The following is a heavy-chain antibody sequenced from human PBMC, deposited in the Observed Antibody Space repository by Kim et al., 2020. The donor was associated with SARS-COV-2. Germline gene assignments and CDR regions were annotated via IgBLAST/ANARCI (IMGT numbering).Heavy chain of an antibody. D-gene: IGHD2-21*02. J-gene: IGHJ5*02. Sequence: SETLSLTCTVSGGSISSSSYYWGWIRQPPGKGLEWIGSIYYSGSTYYNPSLKSRVTISVDTSKNQLSLKLSSVTAADTAVYYCAGESIVVVTAREGLFDPWGQGTLVTVSS. CDR1: GGSISSSSYY. CDR2: IYYSGST. V-gene: IGHV4-39*07. CDR3: AGESIVVVTAREGLFDP.